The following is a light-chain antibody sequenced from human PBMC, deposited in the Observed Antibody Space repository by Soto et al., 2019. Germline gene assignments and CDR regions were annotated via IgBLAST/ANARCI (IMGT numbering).Light chain of an antibody. CDR3: QHYGNSPT. CDR2: GAS. Sequence: DIVLMHSPGTLSPSLGDGPSLCYRASQSVSSGYSAWYQQKPGQAPRLLIYGASRRATGIHDRCSGSGAGTDFTLSISRLEPEDFAVYWCQHYGNSPTFGQGTKVDIK. J-gene: IGKJ1*01. CDR1: QSVSSGY. V-gene: IGKV3-20*01.